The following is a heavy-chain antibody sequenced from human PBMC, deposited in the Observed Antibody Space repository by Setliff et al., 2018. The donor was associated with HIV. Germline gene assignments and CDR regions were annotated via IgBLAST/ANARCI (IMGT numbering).Heavy chain of an antibody. CDR3: AKVDTAMVVHYYDSSGYLRPFDS. J-gene: IGHJ4*02. CDR1: GFTFIDYA. CDR2: ISSSGSYI. D-gene: IGHD3-22*01. Sequence: PGGSLRLSCATSGFTFIDYALNWVRQAPGGGLEWVSSISSSGSYIYYAGSLKSRFTISRDNARNSLYLDMNTLRAEDTAVYYCAKVDTAMVVHYYDSSGYLRPFDSWGQGTLVTVSS. V-gene: IGHV3-21*04.